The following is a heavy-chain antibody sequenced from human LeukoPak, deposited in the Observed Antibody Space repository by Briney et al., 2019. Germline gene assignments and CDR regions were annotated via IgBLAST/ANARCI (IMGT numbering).Heavy chain of an antibody. V-gene: IGHV4-59*08. CDR3: ASWAPGGYAWFDP. CDR1: GGSISSYY. CDR2: VYYSGST. Sequence: PSETLSLTCTVSGGSISSYYWSWIRQPPGKGLEWIGYVYYSGSTNYNPSLKSRVTISVATSKNQFSLKLSSVTAADTAVYYCASWAPGGYAWFDPWGQGTLVTVSS. D-gene: IGHD2-15*01. J-gene: IGHJ5*02.